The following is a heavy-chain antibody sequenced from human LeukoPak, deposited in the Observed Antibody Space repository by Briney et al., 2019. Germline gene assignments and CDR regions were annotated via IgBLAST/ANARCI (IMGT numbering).Heavy chain of an antibody. V-gene: IGHV1-2*02. Sequence: ASVKVSCKASGYTFTGYYMHWVRQAPGQGLEWMGWINPNSGGTNYAQKFQGRVTMTRDTSISTAYMELSRLRSDDTAVYYCARDLKLAYCGGDCYSAPDWFDPWGQGTLVTVSS. CDR2: INPNSGGT. CDR1: GYTFTGYY. J-gene: IGHJ5*02. D-gene: IGHD2-21*02. CDR3: ARDLKLAYCGGDCYSAPDWFDP.